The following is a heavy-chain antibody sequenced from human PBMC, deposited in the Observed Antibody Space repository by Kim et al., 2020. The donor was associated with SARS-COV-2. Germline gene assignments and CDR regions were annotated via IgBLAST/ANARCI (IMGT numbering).Heavy chain of an antibody. V-gene: IGHV3-11*01. CDR2: SGGTI. CDR3: ARDDPPGY. J-gene: IGHJ4*02. Sequence: SGGTIYYADSVKGRFTISRNNTKSALYLQMNSLRVEDTGVYYCARDDPPGYWGQGTLVTVSS.